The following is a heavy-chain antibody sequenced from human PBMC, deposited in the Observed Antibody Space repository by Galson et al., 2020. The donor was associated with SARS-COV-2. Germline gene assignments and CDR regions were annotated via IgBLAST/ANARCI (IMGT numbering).Heavy chain of an antibody. Sequence: TGGSLRPSCAASGFTFSSYAVHWARQAPGKGLEWVAVISYDGRTKYYADSVKGRFTIYRDNSKNTLYLQMNSLRPEDTAVYCCAREKVPGCTIFGAVTPVRGMDVWGQGTTVTVSS. J-gene: IGHJ6*02. V-gene: IGHV3-30*04. CDR3: AREKVPGCTIFGAVTPVRGMDV. CDR1: GFTFSSYA. CDR2: ISYDGRTK. D-gene: IGHD3-3*01.